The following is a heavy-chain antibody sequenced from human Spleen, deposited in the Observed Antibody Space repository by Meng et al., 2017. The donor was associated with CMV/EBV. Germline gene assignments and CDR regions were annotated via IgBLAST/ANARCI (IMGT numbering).Heavy chain of an antibody. J-gene: IGHJ6*02. V-gene: IGHV3-21*01. CDR3: TRDPSNYDILTGYYSYYFYHCMDV. Sequence: GESLKIYCAASGFTFSTYSMNWVRQTPGKGLEWVSSISSSGSYIYYADSVKGRFTISRDNAKNSLFLQVNSLRAEDTAVYYCTRDPSNYDILTGYYSYYFYHCMDVWGQGTTVTVSS. CDR1: GFTFSTYS. CDR2: ISSSGSYI. D-gene: IGHD3-9*01.